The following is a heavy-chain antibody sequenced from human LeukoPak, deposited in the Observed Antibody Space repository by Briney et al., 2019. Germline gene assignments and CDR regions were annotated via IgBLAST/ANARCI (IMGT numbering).Heavy chain of an antibody. J-gene: IGHJ5*02. D-gene: IGHD2-2*02. CDR3: ARHEIVVVPAAILCGWFDP. CDR2: IYYSGST. CDR1: GGSISSSSYY. Sequence: SETLSLTCTVSGGSISSSSYYWGWIRQPPGEGLEWIGSIYYSGSTYYNPSLKSRVTISVDTSKNQFSLKLSSVTAADTAVYYCARHEIVVVPAAILCGWFDPWGQGTLVTVSS. V-gene: IGHV4-39*01.